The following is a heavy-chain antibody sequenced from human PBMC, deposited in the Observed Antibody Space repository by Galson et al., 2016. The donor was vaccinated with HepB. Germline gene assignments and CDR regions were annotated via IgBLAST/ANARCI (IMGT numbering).Heavy chain of an antibody. J-gene: IGHJ3*02. D-gene: IGHD2-2*01. CDR1: GFTFTNNA. CDR3: VKDSKCHWAFDK. CDR2: IQDAGSIQ. Sequence: SLRLSCATSGFTFTNNAMNWVRQAPGRGLEWLSFIQDAGSIQYYADSVKGRFTTSRDNSKGTLHLQMDSLRVDDTALYYCVKDSKCHWAFDKWGQGTLVTVSS. V-gene: IGHV3-30*02.